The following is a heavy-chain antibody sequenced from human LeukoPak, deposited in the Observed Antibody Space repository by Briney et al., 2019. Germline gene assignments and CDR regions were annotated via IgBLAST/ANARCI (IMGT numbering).Heavy chain of an antibody. Sequence: SETLSLTCTVSGGSMSGYYWSWIRQPAGKGLEWIGRLFSSGNTIYNPSLKSRVTMSVDTSKNHFSLNLNSVTAADTALYYRVRGPTTVTGIDYWGQGTLATVSS. V-gene: IGHV4-4*07. CDR2: LFSSGNT. CDR3: VRGPTTVTGIDY. D-gene: IGHD4-17*01. J-gene: IGHJ4*02. CDR1: GGSMSGYY.